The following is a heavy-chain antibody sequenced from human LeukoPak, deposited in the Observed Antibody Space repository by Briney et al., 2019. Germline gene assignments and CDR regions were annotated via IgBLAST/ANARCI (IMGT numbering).Heavy chain of an antibody. Sequence: SETLSLTCTVSGCSINSYYWSWIRQPPGKGLEWIGYIYYSGSTNYNPSLKSRVTISVDTSKNQFSLKLSSVTAADTAVYYCARGAPYYYDSSGYLLDYWGQGTLVTVSS. D-gene: IGHD3-22*01. CDR3: ARGAPYYYDSSGYLLDY. V-gene: IGHV4-59*01. CDR1: GCSINSYY. J-gene: IGHJ4*02. CDR2: IYYSGST.